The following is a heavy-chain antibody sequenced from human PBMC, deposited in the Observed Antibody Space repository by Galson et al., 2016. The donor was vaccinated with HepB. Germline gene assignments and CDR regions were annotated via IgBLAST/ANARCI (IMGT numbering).Heavy chain of an antibody. CDR1: GVTSSNYA. CDR2: IIPIFGTP. Sequence: SVKVSCKASGVTSSNYAISWVRQAPGQGLEWMGGIIPIFGTPKYAQKLQNRVTISADESTNTAYMEMRSLRSDDTAVDVCARTYCNDGGCYSTDYHYYSAMDVWGQETTVTVSS. J-gene: IGHJ6*02. V-gene: IGHV1-69*13. CDR3: ARTYCNDGGCYSTDYHYYSAMDV. D-gene: IGHD2-15*01.